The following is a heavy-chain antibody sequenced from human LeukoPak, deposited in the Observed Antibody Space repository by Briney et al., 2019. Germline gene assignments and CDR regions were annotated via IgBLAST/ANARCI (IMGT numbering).Heavy chain of an antibody. J-gene: IGHJ6*03. V-gene: IGHV3-23*01. CDR3: AKNGDRGAYCSGGSCYPYYYYYIDV. Sequence: GGSLRFSCAASGFTFSSYGMSWVRQAPGKGLEWVSAISATGGTTYYADSVKGRFTISRDNSKNTLYLQMNSLRAEDTAIYYCAKNGDRGAYCSGGSCYPYYYYYIDVWGKGTTVTISS. D-gene: IGHD2-15*01. CDR1: GFTFSSYG. CDR2: ISATGGTT.